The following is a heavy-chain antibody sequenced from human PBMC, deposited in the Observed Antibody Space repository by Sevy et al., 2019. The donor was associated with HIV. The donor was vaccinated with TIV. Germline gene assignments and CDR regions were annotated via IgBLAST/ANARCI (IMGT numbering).Heavy chain of an antibody. J-gene: IGHJ6*02. D-gene: IGHD2-15*01. CDR2: IYSGGST. CDR1: GFTVSSNY. Sequence: GGSLRLSCAASGFTVSSNYMSWVRQAPGKGLEWVSVIYSGGSTYYSDSVKGLFTISRDNSKNTLYLQMNSLRAEDTAVYYCARVNCSGGSCYYYYGMDVWGQRTTVTVSS. CDR3: ARVNCSGGSCYYYYGMDV. V-gene: IGHV3-53*01.